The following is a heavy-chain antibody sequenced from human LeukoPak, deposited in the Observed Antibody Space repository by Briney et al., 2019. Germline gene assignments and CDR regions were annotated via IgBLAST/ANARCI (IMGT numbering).Heavy chain of an antibody. J-gene: IGHJ5*02. D-gene: IGHD3-10*01. V-gene: IGHV1-18*01. CDR1: GYTFTSYG. CDR2: ISAYNGNT. CDR3: ARDHPFGSGSSIPPLDP. Sequence: GASVKVSCKASGYTFTSYGISWVRQAPGQGLEWMGWISAYNGNTNYAQKLQGRVTMTTDTSTSTAYMELRSLRSDDTAVYYCARDHPFGSGSSIPPLDPWGQGTLVTVSS.